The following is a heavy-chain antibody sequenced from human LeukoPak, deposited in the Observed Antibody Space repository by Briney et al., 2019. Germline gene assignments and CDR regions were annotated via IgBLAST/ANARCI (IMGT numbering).Heavy chain of an antibody. CDR3: ARVERVLLSTQNAFDI. D-gene: IGHD2-21*01. Sequence: ASVKVSCKASGYSFTSYYMHWVRQAPGQGLEWMGIINPSGGSTSYAQKFQGRVTMTRDMSTSTVYMELSSLRSEDTAVYYCARVERVLLSTQNAFDIWGQGTMVTVSS. J-gene: IGHJ3*02. V-gene: IGHV1-46*01. CDR2: INPSGGST. CDR1: GYSFTSYY.